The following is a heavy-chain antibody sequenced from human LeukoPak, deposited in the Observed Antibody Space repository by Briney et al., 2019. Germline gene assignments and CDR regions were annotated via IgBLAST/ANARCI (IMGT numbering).Heavy chain of an antibody. J-gene: IGHJ3*02. Sequence: GGSLRLSCAGSGFNFSSYSMSWVRQAPWKGLEFVSSISSSSSFIYYADSVKGRFTISRDNAKNSLYLQMNSLRAEDTAVYYCARDLEEDSSGHDAFDIWGQGTMVTVSS. CDR1: GFNFSSYS. D-gene: IGHD3-22*01. CDR3: ARDLEEDSSGHDAFDI. V-gene: IGHV3-21*01. CDR2: ISSSSSFI.